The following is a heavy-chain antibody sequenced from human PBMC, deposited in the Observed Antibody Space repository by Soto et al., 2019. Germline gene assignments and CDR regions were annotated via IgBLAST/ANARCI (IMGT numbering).Heavy chain of an antibody. CDR1: GGSISSYY. D-gene: IGHD5-18*01. CDR2: IYYSGST. V-gene: IGHV4-59*01. J-gene: IGHJ4*02. Sequence: PSETLSLTCTVSGGSISSYYWSWIRQPPGKGLEWIGYIYYSGSTNYNPSLKSRVTISVDTSKNQFSLKLSSVTAADTAVYYCARDHGGYSYGAFDYWGQGTLVTVSS. CDR3: ARDHGGYSYGAFDY.